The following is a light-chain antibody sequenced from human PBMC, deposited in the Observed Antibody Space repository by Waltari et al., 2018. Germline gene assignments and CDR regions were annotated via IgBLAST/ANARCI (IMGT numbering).Light chain of an antibody. CDR3: QQYGSSPRT. CDR1: QSVSSSY. V-gene: IGKV3-20*01. J-gene: IGKJ1*01. Sequence: EIVLTQSPGTLSLSPGERATLSCRASQSVSSSYLAGYQQKPGQAPRLLIYGASSGATGIPDRFSGSGSGTDFTLTISRLEPEDFAVYYCQQYGSSPRTFGQGTKVEIK. CDR2: GAS.